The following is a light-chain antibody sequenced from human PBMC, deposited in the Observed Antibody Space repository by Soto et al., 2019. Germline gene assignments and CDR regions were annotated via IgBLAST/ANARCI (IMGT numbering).Light chain of an antibody. Sequence: DIVLTQSPDTLSLSPGERATLSCRASQSVSRHLAWYQQKHGQAPRLLIYGASNRATGIPARFSGSGSGTDFTLTISSLEPEDFAVYYCQQRSDWPLTFGGGTKVEIK. J-gene: IGKJ4*01. CDR2: GAS. V-gene: IGKV3-11*01. CDR1: QSVSRH. CDR3: QQRSDWPLT.